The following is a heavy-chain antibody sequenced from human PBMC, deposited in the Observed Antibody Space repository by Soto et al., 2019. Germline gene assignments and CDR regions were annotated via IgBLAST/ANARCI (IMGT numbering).Heavy chain of an antibody. CDR2: VYYSVGT. D-gene: IGHD2-8*01. CDR1: GDSIRGYS. V-gene: IGHV4-59*01. CDR3: AREKPPVSPHYYYYGLDV. Sequence: QVHLQESGPGVVKPSETLSLTCSVSGDSIRGYSWSWIRQTPGKGLEWIGYVYYSVGTNYSPSFKVRVTITVDTTENQFSLKLNSVTAADTAVYFCAREKPPVSPHYYYYGLDVWGQGTTVTVSS. J-gene: IGHJ6*02.